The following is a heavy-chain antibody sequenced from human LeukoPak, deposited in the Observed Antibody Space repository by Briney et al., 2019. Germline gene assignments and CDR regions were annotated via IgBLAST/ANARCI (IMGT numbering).Heavy chain of an antibody. J-gene: IGHJ2*01. D-gene: IGHD2-8*01. CDR3: AALPRKGVDPGYLDL. Sequence: ASVKVSCNASGFTFTSSAVQWVRQARRQRLEWIGWIVVGSGNTNYAQKFQERVTITRDMSTSTAYMELSSLRSEDTAVYYCAALPRKGVDPGYLDLWGRGTLVTVSS. V-gene: IGHV1-58*01. CDR1: GFTFTSSA. CDR2: IVVGSGNT.